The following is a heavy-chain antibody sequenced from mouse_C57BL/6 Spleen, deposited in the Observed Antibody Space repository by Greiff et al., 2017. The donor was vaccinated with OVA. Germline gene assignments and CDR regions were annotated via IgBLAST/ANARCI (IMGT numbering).Heavy chain of an antibody. J-gene: IGHJ4*01. D-gene: IGHD1-1*01. CDR1: GFTFSDYG. Sequence: DVQLVESGGGLVKPGGSLKLSCAASGFTFSDYGMHWVRQAPEKGLEWVAYISSGSSTIYYADTVKGRFTISRDNAKNTLFLQMTSLRSEDTAMYYCAIITTVVATDAMDYWGQGTSVTVSS. CDR3: AIITTVVATDAMDY. V-gene: IGHV5-17*01. CDR2: ISSGSSTI.